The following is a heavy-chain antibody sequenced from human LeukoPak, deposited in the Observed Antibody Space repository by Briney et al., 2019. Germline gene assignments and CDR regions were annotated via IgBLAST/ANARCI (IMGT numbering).Heavy chain of an antibody. CDR3: AREGDQDYGDVTFDY. CDR2: ISSSSSTI. J-gene: IGHJ4*02. CDR1: GFTFSSYG. V-gene: IGHV3-48*04. D-gene: IGHD4-17*01. Sequence: GSLRLSCAASGFTFSSYGMHWVRQAPGKGLEWVSYISSSSSTIYYADSVKGRFTISRDNAKNSLYLQMNSLRAEDTAVYYCAREGDQDYGDVTFDYWGQGTLVTVSS.